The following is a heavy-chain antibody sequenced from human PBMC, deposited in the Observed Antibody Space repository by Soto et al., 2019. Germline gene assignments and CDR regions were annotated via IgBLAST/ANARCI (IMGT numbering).Heavy chain of an antibody. CDR3: ALGWGGVYCGGDCNHDAFDI. D-gene: IGHD2-21*02. V-gene: IGHV3-30*03. Sequence: GGSLRLSCAASGFTFSSYGMHWVRQAPGKGLEWVAVISYDGSNKYYADSVKGRFTISRDNSKNTLYLQMNSLRAEDTAVDYCALGWGGVYCGGDCNHDAFDIWGQGTMVTVSS. CDR1: GFTFSSYG. CDR2: ISYDGSNK. J-gene: IGHJ3*02.